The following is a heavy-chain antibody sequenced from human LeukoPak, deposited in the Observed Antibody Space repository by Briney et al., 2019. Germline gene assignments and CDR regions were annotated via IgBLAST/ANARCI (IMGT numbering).Heavy chain of an antibody. J-gene: IGHJ3*02. CDR3: ARGSGTTTRQAFDI. D-gene: IGHD1-7*01. CDR1: GGSISNSF. CDR2: VYTSGST. Sequence: PSETLSLTCTVSGGSISNSFWSWVRQPARKGLEWIGRVYTSGSTNCNPSLESRVTMLVDTSKNQFSLKLNSVTAADTAVYYCARGSGTTTRQAFDIWGQGTMVIVYS. V-gene: IGHV4-4*07.